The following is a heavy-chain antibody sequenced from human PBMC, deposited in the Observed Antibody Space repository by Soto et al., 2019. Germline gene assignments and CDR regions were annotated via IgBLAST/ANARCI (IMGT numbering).Heavy chain of an antibody. CDR3: AKILSTVTTYYYGMDV. CDR1: GFSFSTYP. D-gene: IGHD4-17*01. Sequence: GGSLRLSCAASGFSFSTYPMTWVRQAPGKRLEGVSSISGSGGDTYYIDSVKGRFTISRDNSKNTVHLQMNSLRAEDTAVYYCAKILSTVTTYYYGMDVWGQGTTVTVSS. J-gene: IGHJ6*02. V-gene: IGHV3-23*01. CDR2: ISGSGGDT.